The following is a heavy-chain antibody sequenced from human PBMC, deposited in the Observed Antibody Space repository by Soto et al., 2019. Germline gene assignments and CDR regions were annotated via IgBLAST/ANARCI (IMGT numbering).Heavy chain of an antibody. J-gene: IGHJ4*02. CDR2: ISSSSTYI. D-gene: IGHD3-22*01. CDR1: RFTFSSYS. CDR3: ARGTNYYDSSVYYGY. Sequence: EVQLVESGGGLVKPGGSLRLSCAASRFTFSSYSMNWVRQAPGKGLQWVSSISSSSTYIYYADSVKGRFTISRDNAKNSLYLQMNSLRAEDTAVYYCARGTNYYDSSVYYGYWGQGTLVTVSS. V-gene: IGHV3-21*01.